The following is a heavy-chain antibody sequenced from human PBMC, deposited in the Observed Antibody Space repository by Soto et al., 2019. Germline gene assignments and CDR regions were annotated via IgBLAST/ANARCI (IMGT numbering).Heavy chain of an antibody. Sequence: QVQLVQSGAEVKKPGASVKVSCKASGYTFTDYDINWFRQATGQGLEWMGWMNPNNGYTGYAQNFQGRVTITGNPPKINAQRELSTWGSGDTAVYYGGKGPQTGGFAYGAKGPLV. J-gene: IGHJ4*02. D-gene: IGHD3-16*01. V-gene: IGHV1-8*01. CDR3: GKGPQTGGFAY. CDR2: MNPNNGYT. CDR1: GYTFTDYD.